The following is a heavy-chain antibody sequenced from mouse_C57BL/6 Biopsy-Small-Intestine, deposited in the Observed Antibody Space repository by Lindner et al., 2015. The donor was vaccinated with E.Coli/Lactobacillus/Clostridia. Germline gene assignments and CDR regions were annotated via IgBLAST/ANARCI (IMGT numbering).Heavy chain of an antibody. V-gene: IGHV1-63*01. D-gene: IGHD1-1*01. CDR1: GYTFTNYW. Sequence: VQLQESGAELVRPGTSVKMSCKASGYTFTNYWIGWAKQRPGHGLEWIGDIYPGGGYTNYNEKFKGKATLTADKSSSTAYMQFSSLTSEDSAIYYCARWGDYYGSRGNFDYWGQGTTLTVSS. J-gene: IGHJ2*01. CDR2: IYPGGGYT. CDR3: ARWGDYYGSRGNFDY.